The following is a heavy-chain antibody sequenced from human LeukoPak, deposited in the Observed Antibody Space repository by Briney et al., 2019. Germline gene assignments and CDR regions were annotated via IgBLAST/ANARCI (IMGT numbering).Heavy chain of an antibody. CDR2: IRYDGSNK. CDR1: GFTFSSYG. CDR3: ARGFLLGY. V-gene: IGHV3-30*02. Sequence: PGGSLRLSCAASGFTFSSYGMHWVRQAPGKGLEWVAFIRYDGSNKYYADSVKGRFTISRDNAKNSLYLQMDSLGPEDTAVYYCARGFLLGYWGQGTLVTVSS. J-gene: IGHJ4*02.